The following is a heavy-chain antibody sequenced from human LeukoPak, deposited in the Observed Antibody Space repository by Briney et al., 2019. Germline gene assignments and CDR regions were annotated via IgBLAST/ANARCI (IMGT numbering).Heavy chain of an antibody. CDR1: GYTFTSYD. Sequence: ASVKVSFKASGYTFTSYDINWVRQATGQGIEWMGWMNPNSGNTGYAQKFQGRVTITRNTSISTAYMELSSLRSEDTAVYYCARGAHITIFGVVNYYFDYWGQGTLVSVSS. D-gene: IGHD3-3*01. CDR2: MNPNSGNT. V-gene: IGHV1-8*03. CDR3: ARGAHITIFGVVNYYFDY. J-gene: IGHJ4*02.